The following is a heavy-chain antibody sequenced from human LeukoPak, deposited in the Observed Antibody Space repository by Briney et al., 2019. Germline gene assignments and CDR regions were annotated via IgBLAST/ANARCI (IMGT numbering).Heavy chain of an antibody. J-gene: IGHJ4*02. CDR1: GYTFIGYN. CDR2: INPNSGGT. Sequence: ASVKVSCKASGYTFIGYNMHWVRQAPGQGLEWMGWINPNSGGTNYAQSFQGRVTMTRDTSISTAYMELSSLRSEDTAVYYCARFDSSGYYLDYWGQGTLVTVSS. D-gene: IGHD3-22*01. V-gene: IGHV1-2*02. CDR3: ARFDSSGYYLDY.